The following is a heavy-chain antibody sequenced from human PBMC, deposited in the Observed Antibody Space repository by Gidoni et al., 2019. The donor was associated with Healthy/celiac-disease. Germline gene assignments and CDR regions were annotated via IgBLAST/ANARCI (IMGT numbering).Heavy chain of an antibody. Sequence: EVQLLESGGGLVQPGGSLRLSCAASGFTFSSYAMSWVRQAPGKGLGWVSAISGSGGSTYYADSVKGRFTISRDNSKNTLYLQMNSLRAEDTAVYYCAKDRSYSNHFDYWGQGTLVTVSS. D-gene: IGHD4-4*01. CDR2: ISGSGGST. CDR3: AKDRSYSNHFDY. V-gene: IGHV3-23*01. J-gene: IGHJ4*02. CDR1: GFTFSSYA.